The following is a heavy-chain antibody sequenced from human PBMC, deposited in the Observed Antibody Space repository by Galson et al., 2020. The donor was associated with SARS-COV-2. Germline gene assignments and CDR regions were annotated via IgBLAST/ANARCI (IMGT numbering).Heavy chain of an antibody. CDR2: IYWNDDK. CDR1: GFSLSTSGVG. J-gene: IGHJ5*02. D-gene: IGHD3-10*01. Sequence: SGPTLVKPTQTLTLTCTFSGFSLSTSGVGVGWIRQPPGKALECLALIYWNDDKRYSPSLKSRLTITKDTSKNQVVLTMTNIDPVDTATYYCAHRGITMLRGSFDPWGQGTLVTVSS. CDR3: AHRGITMLRGSFDP. V-gene: IGHV2-5*01.